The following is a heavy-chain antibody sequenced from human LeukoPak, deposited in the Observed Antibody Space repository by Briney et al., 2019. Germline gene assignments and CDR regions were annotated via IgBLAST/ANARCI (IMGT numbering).Heavy chain of an antibody. D-gene: IGHD3-22*01. CDR1: GFTFSSNS. Sequence: PGGSLRLSCAASGFTFSSNSMTWVRQTPGKGLEWVSGISGSGDSTFYADSVKGRLTISRANSRNTLYLQMNSLRAEDTAVYFCAKRGVVIRVILVGFHKEAYYFDSWGQGALVTVSS. V-gene: IGHV3-23*01. CDR3: AKRGVVIRVILVGFHKEAYYFDS. CDR2: ISGSGDST. J-gene: IGHJ4*02.